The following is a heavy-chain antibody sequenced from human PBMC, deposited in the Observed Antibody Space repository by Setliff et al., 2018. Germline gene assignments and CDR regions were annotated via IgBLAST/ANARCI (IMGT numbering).Heavy chain of an antibody. Sequence: SETLSLTCTVSGDSISSTSYQWGWVRQPPGKGLEWIGSIYYTGTAYYNPSLKSRVTISVDTSKNQFSLQVTTLAATDTALYFCARHEFVGGYYGSGTYRRFDYWGQGILVTVSS. V-gene: IGHV4-39*01. CDR1: GDSISSTSYQ. CDR2: IYYTGTA. J-gene: IGHJ4*02. CDR3: ARHEFVGGYYGSGTYRRFDY. D-gene: IGHD3-10*01.